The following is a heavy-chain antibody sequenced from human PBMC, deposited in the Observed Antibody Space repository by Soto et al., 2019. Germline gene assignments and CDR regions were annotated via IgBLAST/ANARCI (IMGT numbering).Heavy chain of an antibody. CDR3: ALVGSSNFDY. CDR2: IIPILGIA. V-gene: IGHV1-69*02. D-gene: IGHD2-8*02. Sequence: QVQLVQSGAEVKKPGSSVKVSCKASGGTFSSYTISWVRQAPGQGLEWMGRIIPILGIANYAQKFQGRVTITADKSTSTAYMALSSVRSEDTAVYYCALVGSSNFDYWGQGTLVTVSS. CDR1: GGTFSSYT. J-gene: IGHJ4*02.